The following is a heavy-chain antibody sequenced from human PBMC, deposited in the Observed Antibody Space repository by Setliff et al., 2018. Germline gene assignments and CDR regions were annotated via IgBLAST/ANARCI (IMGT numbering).Heavy chain of an antibody. Sequence: SLTCAVSGGSISSGGYYWSWIRQHPGKGLEWIGYIYYSWSTSYYNPSLKRRVTISVDTSKNQFSLKLSSVTAADTAVYYCARGRAGHSGHWGQGTLVTVSS. CDR3: ARGRAGHSGH. CDR1: GGSISSGGYY. J-gene: IGHJ4*02. V-gene: IGHV4-31*11. D-gene: IGHD6-19*01. CDR2: IYYSWSTS.